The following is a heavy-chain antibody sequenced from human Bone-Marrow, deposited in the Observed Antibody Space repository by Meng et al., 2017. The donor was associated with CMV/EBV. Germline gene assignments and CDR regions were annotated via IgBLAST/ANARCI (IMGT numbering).Heavy chain of an antibody. Sequence: LSCAVSGFTFSSYSMTWARQAPGKGLEWVSSISSSSSYIYYADSVKGRFTISRDNAKNTLNLQMSSLRAEDTAVYYCAGGSGRDIDYWGQGTLVTVSS. V-gene: IGHV3-21*01. CDR2: ISSSSSYI. CDR1: GFTFSSYS. CDR3: AGGSGRDIDY. J-gene: IGHJ4*02. D-gene: IGHD3-10*01.